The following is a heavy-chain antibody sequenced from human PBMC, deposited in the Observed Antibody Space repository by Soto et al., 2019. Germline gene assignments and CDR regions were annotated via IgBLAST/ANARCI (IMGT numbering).Heavy chain of an antibody. Sequence: GGSLRLSCAASRFTLSTYNMNWVRQAPGKGLEWVSYISSSSGSIYYADSVKGRFTISRDNAENSLYLQMNSLRAEDTAVYYCAREYDFWSGYRSGMDVWGQGTTVTVSS. V-gene: IGHV3-21*05. CDR3: AREYDFWSGYRSGMDV. CDR1: RFTLSTYN. J-gene: IGHJ6*02. CDR2: ISSSSGSI. D-gene: IGHD3-3*01.